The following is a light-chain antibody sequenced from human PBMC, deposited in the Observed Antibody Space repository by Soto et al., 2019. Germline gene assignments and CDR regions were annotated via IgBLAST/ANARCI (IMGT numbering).Light chain of an antibody. Sequence: EIVLTQSPGTLSLSPGERATLSCRASQSVVSRRVAWYKQKPGQALRLVMYDASSRATGIPDRFSGSGSGTDFTLTISRLEPEDFALYYCQQYSNLPRTFGQGTKVEI. CDR1: QSVVSRR. J-gene: IGKJ1*01. CDR3: QQYSNLPRT. V-gene: IGKV3-20*01. CDR2: DAS.